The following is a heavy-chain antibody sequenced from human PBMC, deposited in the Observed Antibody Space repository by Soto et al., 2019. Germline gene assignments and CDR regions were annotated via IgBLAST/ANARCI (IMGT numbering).Heavy chain of an antibody. D-gene: IGHD2-2*01. CDR2: IIPIFGTA. J-gene: IGHJ4*02. CDR1: GGTFSSYA. CDR3: ARGSGYCSSTSCYLGY. V-gene: IGHV1-69*13. Sequence: ASVKVSCKASGGTFSSYAISWVRQAPGQGLEWMGGIIPIFGTANYAQKFQGRVTITADESTSTAYMELSSLRSEDTAVYYCARGSGYCSSTSCYLGYWGQGTLVTVSS.